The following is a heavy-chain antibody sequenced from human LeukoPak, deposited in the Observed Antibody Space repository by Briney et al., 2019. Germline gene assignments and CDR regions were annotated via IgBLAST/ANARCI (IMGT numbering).Heavy chain of an antibody. V-gene: IGHV1-69*13. CDR1: GGTFSSYA. D-gene: IGHD6-19*01. Sequence: SVKVSCKASGGTFSSYAISWVRQAPRQGLEWMGGIIPIFGTANYAQKFQGRVTITADESTSTAYMELSSLRSEDTAVYYCARDSGYSSGWYKSGNFDYWGQGTLVTVSS. CDR2: IIPIFGTA. CDR3: ARDSGYSSGWYKSGNFDY. J-gene: IGHJ4*02.